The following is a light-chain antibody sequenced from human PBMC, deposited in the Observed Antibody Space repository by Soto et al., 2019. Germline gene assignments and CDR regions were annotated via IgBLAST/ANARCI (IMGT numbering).Light chain of an antibody. J-gene: IGKJ5*01. CDR1: QSISSW. CDR2: KAS. Sequence: DIQITQSPSTLSASVVDRVTITCRASQSISSWLAWYQQKPGKAPKLLIYKASSLESGVPSRFSGSGSGTEFTLTISSLQPDDFATYYCQQYNSYSSITFGQGTRLEIK. V-gene: IGKV1-5*03. CDR3: QQYNSYSSIT.